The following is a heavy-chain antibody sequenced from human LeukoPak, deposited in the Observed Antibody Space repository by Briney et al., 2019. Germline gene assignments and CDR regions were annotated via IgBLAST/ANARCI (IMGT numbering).Heavy chain of an antibody. Sequence: GASVKVSCKVSGYTLTELSMHWVRQAPGKGLEWMGGFDPEDGETIYAQKFQGRVTMTEDTSTDTAYMELSSLRSEDTAVYYCATDSRIFQLTHNWFDPWGQGTLVTVSS. D-gene: IGHD2-2*01. CDR3: ATDSRIFQLTHNWFDP. CDR2: FDPEDGET. CDR1: GYTLTELS. J-gene: IGHJ5*02. V-gene: IGHV1-24*01.